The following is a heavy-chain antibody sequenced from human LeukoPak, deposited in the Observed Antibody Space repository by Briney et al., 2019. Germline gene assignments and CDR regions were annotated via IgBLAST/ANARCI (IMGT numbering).Heavy chain of an antibody. CDR3: ARGGGGSYLLYYGLDV. CDR2: MNPNSGNT. Sequence: ASVKVSCKASGYTFTSYAMHWVRQAPGQRLEWMGWMNPNSGNTGYAQKFQSRVTMTRNTSISTAYMELSSLRSEDTAVYYCARGGGGSYLLYYGLDVWGQGTTVTVSS. CDR1: GYTFTSYA. J-gene: IGHJ6*02. V-gene: IGHV1-8*02. D-gene: IGHD1-26*01.